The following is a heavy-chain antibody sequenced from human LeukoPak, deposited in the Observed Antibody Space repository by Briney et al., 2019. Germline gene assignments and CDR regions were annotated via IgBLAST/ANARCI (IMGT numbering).Heavy chain of an antibody. V-gene: IGHV4-31*03. J-gene: IGHJ4*02. Sequence: SQTLSLTCTVSGGSISSGGYYWRWLRQHPGKGLEWIGYIYYSGSTYYNPSLKSRVTISVDTSRNQFSLKLSSVTAADTAVYYCARDLGYCSSTSCRYFDFWGQGTLVTVSS. CDR3: ARDLGYCSSTSCRYFDF. D-gene: IGHD2-2*01. CDR1: GGSISSGGYY. CDR2: IYYSGST.